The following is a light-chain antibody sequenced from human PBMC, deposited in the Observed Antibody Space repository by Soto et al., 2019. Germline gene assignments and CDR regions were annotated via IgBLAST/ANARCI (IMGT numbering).Light chain of an antibody. CDR2: DAS. J-gene: IGKJ2*01. Sequence: EIVLTQSPATLSLSPGDRATLSCRASQSVSSYLAWYQQKPGQAPRHLIYDASNRATGIPARFSGSGSGTDFTLTISSLEPEDFAVYYCQQRSNWPPTFGQGTKLEIK. CDR1: QSVSSY. V-gene: IGKV3-11*01. CDR3: QQRSNWPPT.